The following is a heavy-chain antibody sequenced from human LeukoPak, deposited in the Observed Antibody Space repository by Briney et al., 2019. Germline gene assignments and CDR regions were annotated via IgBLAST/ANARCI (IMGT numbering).Heavy chain of an antibody. J-gene: IGHJ5*02. D-gene: IGHD2-15*01. Sequence: GGPLTLLCAPSGLPLHSYGMHGLRQPPGKGLEGVADKSYDGSNKYHADSVKGRFTISRDNSKNTVYLQINSQSAEDTAVYFSAKNARVCSLLERVAVAATNWSYPWGEGTLLSLSS. CDR3: AKNARVCSLLERVAVAATNWSYP. CDR1: GLPLHSYG. V-gene: IGHV3-30*18. CDR2: KSYDGSNK.